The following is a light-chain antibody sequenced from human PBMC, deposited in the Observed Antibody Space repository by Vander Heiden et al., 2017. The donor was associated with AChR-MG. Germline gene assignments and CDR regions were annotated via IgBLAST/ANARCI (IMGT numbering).Light chain of an antibody. Sequence: DIQMTQSPSTLSASEGDRVTITCRASQTIRGWLAWYQQKPGKAPNLLISGASTLETGVPSRFSGSGSETEFTLTISSLRPDDFGTYYCQQYSNYSWTFGQGTKVEI. CDR3: QQYSNYSWT. CDR1: QTIRGW. J-gene: IGKJ1*01. CDR2: GAS. V-gene: IGKV1-5*01.